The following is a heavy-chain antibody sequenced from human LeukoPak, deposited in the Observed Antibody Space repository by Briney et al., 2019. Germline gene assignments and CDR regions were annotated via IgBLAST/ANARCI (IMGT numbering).Heavy chain of an antibody. D-gene: IGHD3-22*01. CDR2: ISSSGGII. Sequence: GGSLRLSCAASGFTFSDNYMNWIRQAPGKGLEWVSQISSSGGIIHYAGSVKGRFTVSRDNARNSLFLQMSSLRAEDTAVYYCARANHYDEGYYFDLWGQGTLVIVSS. CDR3: ARANHYDEGYYFDL. CDR1: GFTFSDNY. V-gene: IGHV3-11*01. J-gene: IGHJ4*02.